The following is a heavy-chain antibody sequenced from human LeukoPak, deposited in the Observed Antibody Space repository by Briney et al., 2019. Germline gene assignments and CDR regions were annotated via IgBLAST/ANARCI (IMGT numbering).Heavy chain of an antibody. D-gene: IGHD6-19*01. CDR2: IQYDGSNE. V-gene: IGHV3-30*02. CDR1: GFTFRSYG. J-gene: IGHJ4*02. CDR3: ARGPYSSGWYGRFGYDY. Sequence: GGSLRLSCAASGFTFRSYGMHWVRQAPGKGLEWVAYIQYDGSNEQYAHSVKGRFRISRDSSKNILYLQMNSLRAEDTAVYYCARGPYSSGWYGRFGYDYWGQGTLVTVSS.